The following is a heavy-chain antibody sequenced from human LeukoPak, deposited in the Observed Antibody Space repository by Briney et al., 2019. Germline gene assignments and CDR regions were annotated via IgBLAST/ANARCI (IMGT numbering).Heavy chain of an antibody. CDR3: ARDNVSPLVNYYYGMDV. D-gene: IGHD3-22*01. V-gene: IGHV1-69*04. J-gene: IGHJ6*02. CDR1: GGTFSSDA. CDR2: IIPILGIA. Sequence: ASVKVSCKASGGTFSSDAISWVRQAPGQGLEWMGRIIPILGIANYAQKFQGRVTITADKSTSTAYMELSSLRSEDTAVYYCARDNVSPLVNYYYGMDVWGQGTTVTVSS.